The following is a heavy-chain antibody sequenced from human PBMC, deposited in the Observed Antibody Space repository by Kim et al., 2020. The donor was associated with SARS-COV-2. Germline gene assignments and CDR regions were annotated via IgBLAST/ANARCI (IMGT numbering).Heavy chain of an antibody. J-gene: IGHJ3*02. V-gene: IGHV4-34*01. CDR2: INHSANT. CDR1: GGSFSGFY. D-gene: IGHD7-27*01. Sequence: SETLSLTCVVSGGSFSGFYWSWIRQPPGKGLEWIGEINHSANTNYNPSLKSRVTISVDTPKNQFSLKLNSVTAADTAVYFCSRGPRTGDRDALDIWGQGTMVTVSS. CDR3: SRGPRTGDRDALDI.